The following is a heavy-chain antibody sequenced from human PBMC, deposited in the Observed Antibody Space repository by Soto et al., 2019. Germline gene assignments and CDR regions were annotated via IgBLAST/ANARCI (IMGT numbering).Heavy chain of an antibody. D-gene: IGHD3-10*01. CDR3: ARGDYNGSGSLLFDY. Sequence: GGSLRLSCAASGFTFSTYWMSWVRQAPGKGLEWVAMIKQDGSEKYYVDSVKGRFTISRDNAKNSLYLQMNSRRAEDTAVYYCARGDYNGSGSLLFDYWGQGTLDTVSS. V-gene: IGHV3-7*04. CDR2: IKQDGSEK. J-gene: IGHJ4*02. CDR1: GFTFSTYW.